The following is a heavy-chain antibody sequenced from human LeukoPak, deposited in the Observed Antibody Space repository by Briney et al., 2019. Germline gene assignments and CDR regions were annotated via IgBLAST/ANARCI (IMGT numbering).Heavy chain of an antibody. J-gene: IGHJ6*02. CDR2: ISGSGRST. CDR1: GFTFSSYA. V-gene: IGHV3-23*01. D-gene: IGHD3-22*01. CDR3: ARDTSYDSQPVYGMDV. Sequence: GSLRLSCAASGFTFSSYAMSWVRQAPGKGLEWVSAISGSGRSTFYADSVKGRFTISRDNSKNTLYLQMNSLRAEDTAVYYCARDTSYDSQPVYGMDVWGQGTTVTVSS.